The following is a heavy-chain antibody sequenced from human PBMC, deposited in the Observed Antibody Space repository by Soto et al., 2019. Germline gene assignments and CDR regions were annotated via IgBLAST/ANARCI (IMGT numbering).Heavy chain of an antibody. Sequence: QVYLVQSGAEVKKPGASVKVSCKGSGYTFTSYGITWVRQAPGQGLEWMGWISAHNGNTNYAQKLQGSVTVTRDTATSTAYMELRSLRSDDTAVYYCARGRYGDYWGQGALVTVSS. CDR3: ARGRYGDY. V-gene: IGHV1-18*01. CDR1: GYTFTSYG. J-gene: IGHJ4*02. CDR2: ISAHNGNT. D-gene: IGHD1-1*01.